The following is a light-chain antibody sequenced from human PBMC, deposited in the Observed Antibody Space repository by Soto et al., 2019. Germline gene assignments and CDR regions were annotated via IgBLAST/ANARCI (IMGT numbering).Light chain of an antibody. CDR1: SSDVGGYNY. CDR3: SSYTSASTLLYL. V-gene: IGLV2-14*01. CDR2: GVT. J-gene: IGLJ1*01. Sequence: QSALTQPASVSGSPGQSITISCTGTSSDVGGYNYVSWYQQHPGIAPKLLIYGVTNRPSGISTRFSGSKSGNTASLTISGLQDEDEADYHCSSYTSASTLLYLFGTGNKLTVL.